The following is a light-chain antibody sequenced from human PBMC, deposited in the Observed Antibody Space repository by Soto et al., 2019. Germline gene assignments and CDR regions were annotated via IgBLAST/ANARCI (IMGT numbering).Light chain of an antibody. Sequence: QSALTQPASVSGSPGQSITISCTGTSSDVGGYNFVSWYQQHPGKAPRLIIYEVSSRPSGVSYRFSGSNSCNTASLTISGLHAEDEADYGCSSYTVKNTLVLFGGGTKLSV. CDR3: SSYTVKNTLVL. V-gene: IGLV2-14*01. CDR1: SSDVGGYNF. CDR2: EVS. J-gene: IGLJ3*02.